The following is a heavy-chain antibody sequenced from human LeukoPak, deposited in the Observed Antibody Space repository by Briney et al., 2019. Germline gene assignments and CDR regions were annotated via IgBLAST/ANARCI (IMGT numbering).Heavy chain of an antibody. CDR3: TRDWGGSPDY. J-gene: IGHJ4*02. V-gene: IGHV3-21*04. CDR2: ISSSSSYI. Sequence: GGSLRLSCAASGFTFSSYSMNWVRQAPGKGLEWVSSISSSSSYIYYADSVKGRFTISRDNAKNSLYLQMNSLTTEDTAVYFCTRDWGGSPDYWGQGTLVTVSS. D-gene: IGHD3-16*01. CDR1: GFTFSSYS.